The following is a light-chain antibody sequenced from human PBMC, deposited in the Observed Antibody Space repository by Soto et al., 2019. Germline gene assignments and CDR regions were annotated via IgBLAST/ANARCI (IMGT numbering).Light chain of an antibody. V-gene: IGKV3D-15*01. CDR1: QSVSNN. CDR3: QQYNNWPPKGT. J-gene: IGKJ1*01. CDR2: GAS. Sequence: EIVLTQSPGTLSLSPEERGTLSCRSIQSVSNNYLAWYQQKPGQAPRLLIYGASNRATGIPDRFSGSGSGTEFTLTISSLQSEDFAVYYCQQYNNWPPKGTFGQGTKVDIK.